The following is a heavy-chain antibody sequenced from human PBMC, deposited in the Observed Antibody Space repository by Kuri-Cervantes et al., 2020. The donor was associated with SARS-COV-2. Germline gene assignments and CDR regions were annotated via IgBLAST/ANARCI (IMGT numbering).Heavy chain of an antibody. Sequence: VKVSCKASGGTFSSYAISWVRQAPGQGLEWMGGIIPIFGTANYVQKFQGRVTITADKSTSTAYMELSSLRSEDTAVYYCASISVFRYCSSTSCPHGWGQGTLVTVSS. CDR3: ASISVFRYCSSTSCPHG. CDR2: IIPIFGTA. D-gene: IGHD2-2*01. V-gene: IGHV1-69*06. CDR1: GGTFSSYA. J-gene: IGHJ4*02.